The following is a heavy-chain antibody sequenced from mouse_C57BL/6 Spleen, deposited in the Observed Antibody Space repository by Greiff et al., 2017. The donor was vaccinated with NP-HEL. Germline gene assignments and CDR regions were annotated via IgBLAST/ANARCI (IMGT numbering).Heavy chain of an antibody. J-gene: IGHJ3*01. D-gene: IGHD1-1*01. CDR2: ISDGGSYT. CDR1: GFTFSSYA. V-gene: IGHV5-4*01. Sequence: DVMLVESGGGLVKPGGSLKLSCAASGFTFSSYAMSWVRQTPEKRLEWVATISDGGSYTYYPDNVKGRFTISRDNAKNNLYLQMSHLKSEDTAMYYCAREENYYGSSLFAYWGQGTLVTVSA. CDR3: AREENYYGSSLFAY.